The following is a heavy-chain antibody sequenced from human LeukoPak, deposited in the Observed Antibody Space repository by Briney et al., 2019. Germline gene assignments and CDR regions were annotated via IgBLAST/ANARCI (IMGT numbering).Heavy chain of an antibody. V-gene: IGHV4-38-2*01. CDR1: GYSISSGYY. J-gene: IGHJ3*02. Sequence: SETLSLTCAVSGYSISSGYYWGWTRQPPGKGLGWIGSIYHSGSTYYNPSLKSRVTISVDTSKNQFSLKLSSVTAADTAVYYCARAYYDILTGYWGAFDIWGQGTMVTVSS. CDR3: ARAYYDILTGYWGAFDI. D-gene: IGHD3-9*01. CDR2: IYHSGST.